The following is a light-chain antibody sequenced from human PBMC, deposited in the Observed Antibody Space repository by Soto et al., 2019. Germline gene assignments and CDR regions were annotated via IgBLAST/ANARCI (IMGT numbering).Light chain of an antibody. CDR2: DAS. V-gene: IGKV3-11*01. J-gene: IGKJ4*01. CDR1: QSVSSH. CDR3: QQRSNWPLT. Sequence: EIVLTQSPATLSLSPGERATLSCRASQSVSSHLAWYQQKPGQAPRLLIYDASNRVTGIPARFSGSGSGTDFTLTISSLEPEDFAVYYWQQRSNWPLTFGGGTKVESK.